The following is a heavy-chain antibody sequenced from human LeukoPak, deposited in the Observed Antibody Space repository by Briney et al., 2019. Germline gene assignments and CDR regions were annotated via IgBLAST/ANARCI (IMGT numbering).Heavy chain of an antibody. D-gene: IGHD3-3*01. V-gene: IGHV4-39*01. Sequence: GSLRLSCEASGFTFSRFTMNWVRQSPGKGLEWIGSIYYSGSVNDNPSLQSRVTISVDTSRNQFSLKLTSMTVADTAVYFCARRVATSGNFFDYWGPGTLVTIS. J-gene: IGHJ4*02. CDR3: ARRVATSGNFFDY. CDR1: GFTFSRFT. CDR2: IYYSGSV.